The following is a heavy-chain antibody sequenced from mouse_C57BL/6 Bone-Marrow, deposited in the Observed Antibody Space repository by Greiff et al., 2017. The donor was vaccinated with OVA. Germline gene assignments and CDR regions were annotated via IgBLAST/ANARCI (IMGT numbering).Heavy chain of an antibody. J-gene: IGHJ4*01. CDR2: IDPENGDT. CDR3: TTIYAMDY. V-gene: IGHV14-4*01. Sequence: EVKLMESGAELVRPGASVKLSCTASGFNIKDDYMHWVKQRPEQGLEWIGRIDPENGDTEYAAKFQGKATITADTSSNTAYLQLSSLTSEDTAVYYWTTIYAMDYWGQGTSVTVSS. CDR1: GFNIKDDY.